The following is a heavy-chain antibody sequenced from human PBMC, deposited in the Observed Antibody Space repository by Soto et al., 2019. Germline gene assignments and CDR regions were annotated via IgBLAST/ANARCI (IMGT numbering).Heavy chain of an antibody. CDR2: IYHSGST. CDR3: AKERRYSFDAFDI. D-gene: IGHD5-18*01. CDR1: GGSISSGGYS. J-gene: IGHJ3*02. V-gene: IGHV4-30-2*02. Sequence: SETLSLTCAVSGGSISSGGYSWSWIRQPPGKGLEWIGYIYHSGSTYYNPSLKSRVTISVDTSKNTLYLQMNSLRAEDTAVYYCAKERRYSFDAFDIWGQGTMVTVSS.